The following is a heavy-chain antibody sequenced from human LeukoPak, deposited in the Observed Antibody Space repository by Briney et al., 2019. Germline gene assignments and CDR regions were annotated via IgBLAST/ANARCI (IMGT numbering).Heavy chain of an antibody. Sequence: PGGSLRLSCAASGFTFRTYAVDWVRQAPGKGLEWVSTITSSSSHIYYADSVRGRFTISRDNARDSLYLQMSSLRVEDTAVYYCARGIAADEEHYWGQGTLVTVSS. CDR2: ITSSSSHI. CDR3: ARGIAADEEHY. J-gene: IGHJ4*02. V-gene: IGHV3-21*01. CDR1: GFTFRTYA. D-gene: IGHD6-25*01.